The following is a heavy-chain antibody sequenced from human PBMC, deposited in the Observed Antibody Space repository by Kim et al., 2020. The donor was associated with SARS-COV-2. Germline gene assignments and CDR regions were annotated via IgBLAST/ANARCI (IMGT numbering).Heavy chain of an antibody. CDR2: ISPDGRST. Sequence: GGSLRLSCAASGFTFSSYWMHWVRQVPGKGLVWVSRISPDGRSTTYADSVKGRFTISRDNAKNTLYLQMNSLSAEDTSVYYCARVSDSCKCQDYWGQGTLVTVSS. V-gene: IGHV3-74*01. D-gene: IGHD3-22*01. CDR1: GFTFSSYW. CDR3: ARVSDSCKCQDY. J-gene: IGHJ4*02.